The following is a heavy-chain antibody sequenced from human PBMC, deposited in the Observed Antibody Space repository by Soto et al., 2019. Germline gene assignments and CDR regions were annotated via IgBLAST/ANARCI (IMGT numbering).Heavy chain of an antibody. CDR3: ARDVRYCSSIDCHRHGLDV. D-gene: IGHD2-2*01. Sequence: ASVKVSCKASGYTFTNYPIHWVRQAPGQSLEWMGWIIPANGNTKYSQKFQGRVTITRDTSASTAYMDLVSLRSEDTAVYYCARDVRYCSSIDCHRHGLDVWGQGTKVTVSS. V-gene: IGHV1-3*01. J-gene: IGHJ3*01. CDR2: IIPANGNT. CDR1: GYTFTNYP.